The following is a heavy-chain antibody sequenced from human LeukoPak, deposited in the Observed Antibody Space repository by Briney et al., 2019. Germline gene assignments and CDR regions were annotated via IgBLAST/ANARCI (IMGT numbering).Heavy chain of an antibody. CDR3: AKDISDRYSSSPLGLFDY. D-gene: IGHD6-6*01. CDR2: ISWDGGST. Sequence: GGSLRLSCAASGFTFDDHTMHWVRQAPGKGLEWVSLISWDGGSTYYADSVKGRFTISRDNSKNSLYLQMNSLRAEDTALYYCAKDISDRYSSSPLGLFDYWGQGTLVTVSS. J-gene: IGHJ4*02. V-gene: IGHV3-43D*03. CDR1: GFTFDDHT.